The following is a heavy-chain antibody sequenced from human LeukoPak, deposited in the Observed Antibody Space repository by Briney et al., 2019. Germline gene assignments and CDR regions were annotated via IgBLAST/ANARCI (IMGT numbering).Heavy chain of an antibody. CDR3: ARTAESGSYFDY. V-gene: IGHV3-30*04. Sequence: GGSLRLSCAASGFTFNNYAMHWVRQAPGKGLERGAVISYDGSNKYYAASVNCRFTISTDNSKNTLYLQMNSLRAEDTAVYYCARTAESGSYFDYWCQGTLVTVAS. CDR2: ISYDGSNK. J-gene: IGHJ4*02. D-gene: IGHD1-26*01. CDR1: GFTFNNYA.